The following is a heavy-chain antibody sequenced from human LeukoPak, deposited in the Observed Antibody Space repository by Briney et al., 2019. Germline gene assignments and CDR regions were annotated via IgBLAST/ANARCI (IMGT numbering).Heavy chain of an antibody. CDR3: AKDRASKDYGNYPFISF. CDR1: GFTVSSSY. CDR2: IGGSGDRT. V-gene: IGHV3-23*01. D-gene: IGHD3-16*02. J-gene: IGHJ4*02. Sequence: GGSLRLSCAASGFTVSSSYMSWVRQAPGKGLEWVSSIGGSGDRTYYADSVKGRFTISRDNSKNTLYLQMNSLRAEDTAIYYCAKDRASKDYGNYPFISFWGQGTLVTVSS.